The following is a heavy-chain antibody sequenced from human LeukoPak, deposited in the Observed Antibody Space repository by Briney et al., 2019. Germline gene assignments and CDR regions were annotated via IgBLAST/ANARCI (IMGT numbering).Heavy chain of an antibody. CDR1: GCTLSSYA. V-gene: IGHV3-23*01. D-gene: IGHD2-8*02. CDR3: AKPLLCRFRDLLRPYSLDS. CDR2: ISSSGGST. J-gene: IGHJ4*02. Sequence: GGSLRLSCAASGCTLSSYAMSWVRQAPGKGLQWVSGISSSGGSTYYVDSVKGRFTISTDNSKNTLYLQRNSLRAEDTAPYYWAKPLLCRFRDLLRPYSLDSWGRGP.